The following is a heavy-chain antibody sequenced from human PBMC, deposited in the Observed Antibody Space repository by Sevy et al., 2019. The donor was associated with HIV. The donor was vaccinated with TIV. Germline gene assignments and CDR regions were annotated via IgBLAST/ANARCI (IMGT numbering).Heavy chain of an antibody. J-gene: IGHJ5*02. Sequence: GGSLRLSCVASGFTFSSSAMSWVRQAPGKGLEWVSTISGSGNSTYFADSVKGRFTISRDNSKNTLYLQMDSLRAEGTAVDYYAKGPDYGGYVGWIDPWGQGTLVTVSS. V-gene: IGHV3-23*01. CDR3: AKGPDYGGYVGWIDP. D-gene: IGHD4-17*01. CDR2: ISGSGNST. CDR1: GFTFSSSA.